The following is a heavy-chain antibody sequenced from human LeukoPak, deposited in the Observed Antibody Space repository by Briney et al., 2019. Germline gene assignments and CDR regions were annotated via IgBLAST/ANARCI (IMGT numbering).Heavy chain of an antibody. D-gene: IGHD6-13*01. CDR1: GFTFSSYW. CDR2: INSDGSST. CDR3: AGGGPYSSSWYSLPRYYYYMDV. V-gene: IGHV3-74*01. J-gene: IGHJ6*03. Sequence: GGSLRLSCAASGFTFSSYWMHWVRQAPGKGLVWVSRINSDGSSTSYADSVKGRFTISRDNAKNTLYLQMNSLRAEDTAVYYCAGGGPYSSSWYSLPRYYYYMDVWGKGTTVTVSS.